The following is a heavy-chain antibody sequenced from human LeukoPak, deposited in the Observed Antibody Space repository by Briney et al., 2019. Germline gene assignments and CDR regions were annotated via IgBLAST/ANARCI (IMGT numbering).Heavy chain of an antibody. Sequence: GGSLRLSCAASGFTFSSYSMNWVRQAPGKGLEWVSSISSSSSYIYYADSVKGRFTISRDNAKNSLYLQMNSLRAEDTAVYYCAREMTPDYGDYAGSDPWGQGTLVTVSS. CDR1: GFTFSSYS. D-gene: IGHD4-17*01. CDR3: AREMTPDYGDYAGSDP. CDR2: ISSSSSYI. V-gene: IGHV3-21*01. J-gene: IGHJ5*02.